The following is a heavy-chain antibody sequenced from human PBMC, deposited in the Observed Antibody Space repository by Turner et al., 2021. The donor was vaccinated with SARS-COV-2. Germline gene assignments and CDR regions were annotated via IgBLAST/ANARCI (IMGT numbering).Heavy chain of an antibody. V-gene: IGHV1-24*01. J-gene: IGHJ5*02. Sequence: QVQLVQAGAEVNKPGASVKFSCTVSGYTLIELSMHWVRQAPGKGLEWMGGFDPEDGETIYAQEFQGRVTMTKDTSTDTAYMELSSLRSEDTAVYYCATAPPYCTNGVCPNWFDPWGQGTLVTVSS. CDR1: GYTLIELS. CDR3: ATAPPYCTNGVCPNWFDP. D-gene: IGHD2-8*01. CDR2: FDPEDGET.